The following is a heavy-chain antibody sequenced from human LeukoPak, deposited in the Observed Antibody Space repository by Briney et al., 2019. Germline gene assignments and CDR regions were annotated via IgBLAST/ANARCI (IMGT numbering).Heavy chain of an antibody. Sequence: ASVKVSCKASGYTFTGYYMHWVRQAPGQGLEWMGRINPNSGGTNYAQKFQGRVTMTRDTSISTAYMELSRLTSDDTAVYYCARDSFGRGYSYGYSKGVDYWGQGTLVTVSS. D-gene: IGHD5-18*01. CDR3: ARDSFGRGYSYGYSKGVDY. CDR1: GYTFTGYY. CDR2: INPNSGGT. V-gene: IGHV1-2*06. J-gene: IGHJ4*02.